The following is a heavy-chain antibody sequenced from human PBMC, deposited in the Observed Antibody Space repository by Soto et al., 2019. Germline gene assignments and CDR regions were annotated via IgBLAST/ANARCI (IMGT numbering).Heavy chain of an antibody. V-gene: IGHV1-3*01. CDR1: GYPFTRYT. CDR2: INPDNGNT. Sequence: GSVKVSCKASGYPFTRYTRNCMRQAPGQRLEWMGWINPDNGNTKSSQKFQDRVIITRDTSASTAYMDLSSLRSEDTAVYYCARGIATGQLDPWGQGTMVTVSS. D-gene: IGHD2-15*01. J-gene: IGHJ5*02. CDR3: ARGIATGQLDP.